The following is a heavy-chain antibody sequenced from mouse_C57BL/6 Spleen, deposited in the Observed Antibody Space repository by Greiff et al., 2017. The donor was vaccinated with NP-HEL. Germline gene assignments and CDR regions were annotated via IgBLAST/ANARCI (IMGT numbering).Heavy chain of an antibody. CDR3: ARGGTAGTRGYAMDY. CDR1: GYTFTSYG. CDR2: IYPRSGNT. J-gene: IGHJ4*01. D-gene: IGHD4-1*01. Sequence: VQLQESGAELARPGASVKLSCKASGYTFTSYGISWVKQRTGQGLEWIGEIYPRSGNTYYNEKFKGKATMTADKSSSTAYMQLRSLTSEDSAVYFGARGGTAGTRGYAMDYWGQGTSVTVSS. V-gene: IGHV1-81*01.